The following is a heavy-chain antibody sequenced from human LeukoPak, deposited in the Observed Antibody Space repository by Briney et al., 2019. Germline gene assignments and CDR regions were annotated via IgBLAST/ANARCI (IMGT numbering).Heavy chain of an antibody. CDR1: GVSISTSTHY. Sequence: SQTLSLTCTVSGVSISTSTHYWAWIRQPPGKGLEWNGGMFYRGSTYYNASLKRRVTLSVDTPRNQFSLKLSSVTPSDTAMYYCVRQGGWGGAASLIEFWGQGTLVTVSS. V-gene: IGHV4-39*01. J-gene: IGHJ4*02. CDR2: MFYRGST. CDR3: VRQGGWGGAASLIEF. D-gene: IGHD2-15*01.